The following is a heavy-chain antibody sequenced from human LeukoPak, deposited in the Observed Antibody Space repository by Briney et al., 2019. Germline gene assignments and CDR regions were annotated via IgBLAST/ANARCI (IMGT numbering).Heavy chain of an antibody. V-gene: IGHV3-30*02. D-gene: IGHD1-7*01. J-gene: IGHJ4*02. Sequence: PGGSLRLSCAASGFTFSSYGMHWVRQAPGKGLEWVAFIRYDGSNKYYADPVKGRFTISRDNSKNTLNLQMNSLRAEDTAVYYCARDLIYGNWNYRAKFDYWGQGALVTVSS. CDR2: IRYDGSNK. CDR3: ARDLIYGNWNYRAKFDY. CDR1: GFTFSSYG.